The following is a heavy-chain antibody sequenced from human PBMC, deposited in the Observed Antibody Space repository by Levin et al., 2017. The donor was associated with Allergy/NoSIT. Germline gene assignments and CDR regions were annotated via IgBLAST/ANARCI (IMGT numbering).Heavy chain of an antibody. Sequence: GGSLRLSCAGSGFTFSNYAMTWVRQAPGKGLEWVSAISYSGANTYYADSVKGRFTISRDNSKNMLYLQMNSLRAEDTAVYYCAKGAGYCSGGNCYYAMDVWGQGTTVTVSS. V-gene: IGHV3-23*01. D-gene: IGHD2-15*01. CDR2: ISYSGANT. CDR1: GFTFSNYA. J-gene: IGHJ6*02. CDR3: AKGAGYCSGGNCYYAMDV.